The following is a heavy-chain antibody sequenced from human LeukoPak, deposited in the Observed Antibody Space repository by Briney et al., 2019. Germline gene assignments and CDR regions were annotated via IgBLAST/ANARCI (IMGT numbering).Heavy chain of an antibody. CDR2: IYYSGST. J-gene: IGHJ5*02. CDR3: ARVSGVAGYNWFDP. Sequence: PSETLSLTCAVSGGSISSSNWWGWIRQPPGKGLEWIGYIYYSGSTYYNPSLKSRVTMSVDTSKNQFSLKLSSVTAADTAVYYCARVSGVAGYNWFDPWGQGTLVTVSS. V-gene: IGHV4-28*03. D-gene: IGHD6-19*01. CDR1: GGSISSSNW.